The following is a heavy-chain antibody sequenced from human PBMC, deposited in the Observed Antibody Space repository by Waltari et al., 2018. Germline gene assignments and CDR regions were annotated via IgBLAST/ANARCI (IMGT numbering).Heavy chain of an antibody. CDR2: INHSGST. J-gene: IGHJ6*03. CDR3: ARHRGVHYYYYMDV. V-gene: IGHV4-34*01. Sequence: QVQLQQWGAGLLKPSETLSLTCAVYGGSFSGYYWSWIRQPPGKGLEWIGEINHSGSTNYNPSLKSRVTISVDTSKNQFSLKLSSVTAADTAVYYCARHRGVHYYYYMDVCGKGTTVTVSS. D-gene: IGHD2-8*01. CDR1: GGSFSGYY.